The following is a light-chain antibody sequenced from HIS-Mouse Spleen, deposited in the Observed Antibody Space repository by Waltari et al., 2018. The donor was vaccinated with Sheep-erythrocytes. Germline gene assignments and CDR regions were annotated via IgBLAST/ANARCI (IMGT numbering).Light chain of an antibody. J-gene: IGKJ4*01. CDR3: QQYNSYSPLT. V-gene: IGKV1-5*03. Sequence: DIQMTQSPSTLSASVGDRVTIPCRASQSIRSWLAWYQQKPGKAPNLLIYKASSLESGVPSRFSGSGSGTEFTLTISSLQPDDFATYYCQQYNSYSPLTFGGGTKVEIK. CDR1: QSIRSW. CDR2: KAS.